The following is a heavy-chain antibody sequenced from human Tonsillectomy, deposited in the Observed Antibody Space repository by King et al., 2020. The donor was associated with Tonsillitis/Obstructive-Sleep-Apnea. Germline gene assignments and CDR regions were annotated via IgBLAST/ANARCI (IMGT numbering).Heavy chain of an antibody. V-gene: IGHV3-73*01. CDR2: IRSKANSYAT. CDR1: GFTFSGSA. J-gene: IGHJ6*03. D-gene: IGHD3-10*01. CDR3: TGWPYGSGSQGYYYYMDV. Sequence: VQLVESGGGLVQPGGSLKLSCAASGFTFSGSAMHWVRQASGKGLECVGRIRSKANSYATAYAASVKGRFTISRDDSKNTAYLQMNSLKTEDTAVYYCTGWPYGSGSQGYYYYMDVWGKGTTVTVSS.